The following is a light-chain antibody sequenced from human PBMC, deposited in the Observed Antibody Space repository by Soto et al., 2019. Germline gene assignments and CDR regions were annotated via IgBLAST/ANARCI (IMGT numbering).Light chain of an antibody. J-gene: IGLJ1*01. V-gene: IGLV2-14*01. CDR1: SSDVGGYNY. Sequence: QSALTQPASVSGSPGQSITISCTGTSSDVGGYNYVSWYQQHPGKAPKVMIYDVSKRPSGVSNRFSGSKSGNTASLTISGLQAEDEADYYCSSYTSSSTNVFGTGTKVT. CDR2: DVS. CDR3: SSYTSSSTNV.